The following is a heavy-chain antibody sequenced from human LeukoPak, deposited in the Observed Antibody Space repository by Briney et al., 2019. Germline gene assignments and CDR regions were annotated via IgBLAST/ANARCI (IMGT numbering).Heavy chain of an antibody. V-gene: IGHV1-69*13. CDR3: AGYLNSYGFDY. D-gene: IGHD5-18*01. J-gene: IGHJ4*02. CDR2: IIPIFGTA. Sequence: ASVKVSCKASGGTFSSYAISWVRQAPGQGLEWMGGIIPIFGTANYAQKFQGRVTITADESTSTAYMELSSLRSEDTAVYYCAGYLNSYGFDYWGQGTLVTASS. CDR1: GGTFSSYA.